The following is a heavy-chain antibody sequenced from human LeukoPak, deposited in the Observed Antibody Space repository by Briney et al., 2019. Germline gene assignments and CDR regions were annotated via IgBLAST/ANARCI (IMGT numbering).Heavy chain of an antibody. Sequence: PGRSLRLSCATSGFRFDEYNIHWVRQPPGRGLEWVSVIDRDSGGTHYADSVRGRFTISRDNIKKSLNLQMNSLTAEDTAFYYCAKEHNTGWPNLDYWGQGTLVTVSS. V-gene: IGHV3-43*01. CDR3: AKEHNTGWPNLDY. D-gene: IGHD6-19*01. CDR1: GFRFDEYN. J-gene: IGHJ4*02. CDR2: IDRDSGGT.